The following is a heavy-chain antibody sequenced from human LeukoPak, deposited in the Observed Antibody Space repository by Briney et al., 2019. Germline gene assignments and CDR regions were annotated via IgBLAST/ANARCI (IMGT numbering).Heavy chain of an antibody. CDR1: GFNFEDYD. V-gene: IGHV3-9*03. D-gene: IGHD1-1*01. CDR2: ISWNSGSI. J-gene: IGHJ3*02. CDR3: ANDIKLDLTDAFDI. Sequence: GTSLRLSCAASGFNFEDYDMHWVRQAKGKGLEWVSSISWNSGSIVYADSVKGRFTISRDNAKNSLYLQMNSLRAEDMALYYCANDIKLDLTDAFDIWGQGTIVTVSS.